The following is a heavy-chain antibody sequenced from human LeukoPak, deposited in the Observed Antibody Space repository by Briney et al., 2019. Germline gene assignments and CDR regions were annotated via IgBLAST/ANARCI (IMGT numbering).Heavy chain of an antibody. CDR3: ARLLDLTFDY. D-gene: IGHD1-7*01. CDR1: GGTFSRHA. V-gene: IGHV1-69*01. CDR2: IIPIFGTA. Sequence: VASVKVSCMASGGTFSRHAISWVRQAPGQGLEWMGGIIPIFGTANYAQKFRGRVTITADESTTTASMELSSLRSEDTAVYYCARLLDLTFDYWGQGTLVTVSS. J-gene: IGHJ4*02.